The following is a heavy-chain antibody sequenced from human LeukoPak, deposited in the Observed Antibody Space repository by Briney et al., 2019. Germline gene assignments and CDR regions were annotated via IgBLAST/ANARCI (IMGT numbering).Heavy chain of an antibody. CDR2: INHSGST. D-gene: IGHD6-13*01. V-gene: IGHV4-34*01. CDR3: ARGPKRIAAASVDY. CDR1: GGSFGGYY. Sequence: SETLSLTCAVYGGSFGGYYWSWIRQPPGKGLEWIGEINHSGSTNYNPSLKSRVTISVDTSKNQFSLKLSSVTAADTAVYYCARGPKRIAAASVDYWGQGTLVTVSS. J-gene: IGHJ4*02.